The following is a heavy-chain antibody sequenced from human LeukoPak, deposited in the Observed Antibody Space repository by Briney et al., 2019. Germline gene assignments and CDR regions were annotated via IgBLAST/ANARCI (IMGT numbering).Heavy chain of an antibody. CDR3: AKSRRWEIAAAGTFDY. CDR2: IKRDGSEK. D-gene: IGHD6-13*01. CDR1: GFTFSTHW. V-gene: IGHV3-7*05. Sequence: AGGSLRLSCAASGFTFSTHWMSWVRQAPGKGLEWVGNIKRDGSEKYYLDSVKGRFTISRDNAKNTLYLQMNSLRAEDTAVYYCAKSRRWEIAAAGTFDYWGQGTLVTVSS. J-gene: IGHJ4*02.